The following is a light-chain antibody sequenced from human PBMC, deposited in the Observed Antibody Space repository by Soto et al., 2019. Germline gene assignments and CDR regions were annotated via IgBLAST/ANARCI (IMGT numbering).Light chain of an antibody. J-gene: IGKJ2*01. V-gene: IGKV3-20*01. Sequence: EIVLTQSPGTLSLSPGEGATLSCRASQSINRNYLAWYQQRPGQAPRLLIFGASYRATGIPDRFSGSGSGTDFTLTISRLEPEDFAVYYCQQYGSSPYTFGQGAKLEIK. CDR1: QSINRNY. CDR2: GAS. CDR3: QQYGSSPYT.